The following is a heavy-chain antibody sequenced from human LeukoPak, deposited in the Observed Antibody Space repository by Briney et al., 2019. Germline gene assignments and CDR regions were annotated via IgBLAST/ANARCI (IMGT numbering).Heavy chain of an antibody. CDR1: GGSISSSSYY. Sequence: NTSETLSLTCTVSGGSISSSSYYWGWIRQPPGKGLEWIGSIYYSGSTNYNPSLKSRVTISVDTSKNQFSLKLTSVTAADTAVYYCARGVPEYYDFWSGYFYYFDYWGQGTLVTVSS. CDR2: IYYSGST. V-gene: IGHV4-39*07. D-gene: IGHD3-3*01. CDR3: ARGVPEYYDFWSGYFYYFDY. J-gene: IGHJ4*02.